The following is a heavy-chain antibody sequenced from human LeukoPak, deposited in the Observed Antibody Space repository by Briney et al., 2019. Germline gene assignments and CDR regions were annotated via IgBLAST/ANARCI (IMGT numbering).Heavy chain of an antibody. Sequence: GGSLRLSCAASGFTVITNDMTWVRQAPGKGLEWVSVLYSDGNTKCADSVQGRFTISRDDSKNTLYLEMNSLSPDDTAVYYCARGVEPLAANTLAYWGQGTLVTVSS. CDR3: ARGVEPLAANTLAY. D-gene: IGHD1-14*01. V-gene: IGHV3-53*01. CDR1: GFTVITND. CDR2: LYSDGNT. J-gene: IGHJ4*02.